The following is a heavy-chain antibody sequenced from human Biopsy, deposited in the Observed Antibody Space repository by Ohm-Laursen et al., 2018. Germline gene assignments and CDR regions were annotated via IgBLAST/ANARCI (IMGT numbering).Heavy chain of an antibody. CDR2: INGSGGST. V-gene: IGHV3-23*01. Sequence: GSLRLSCSASGFTFSSHAMSWVRQAPGKGLECVSLINGSGGSTYYADPVKGRFTISRDNSKNTLYLQMNSLRAEDTAVYYCARLGSGDYFPTFFDFWGQGALVTVSS. CDR1: GFTFSSHA. D-gene: IGHD5-12*01. J-gene: IGHJ4*02. CDR3: ARLGSGDYFPTFFDF.